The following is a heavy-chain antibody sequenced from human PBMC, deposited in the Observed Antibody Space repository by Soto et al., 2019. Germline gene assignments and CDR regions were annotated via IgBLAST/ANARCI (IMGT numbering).Heavy chain of an antibody. CDR1: GFSFGDFY. D-gene: IGHD3-9*01. CDR3: ARETPYDIVSGYSKMYMDF. V-gene: IGHV3-11*01. CDR2: ISSSGLTT. J-gene: IGHJ4*02. Sequence: QVHLVEAGGGLVRPGGSLRLSCAASGFSFGDFYMNWIRLAPGRGLEWVSYISSSGLTTYYGDSMRGRFTTSRDNAQKTLYLQMNSRRVDDTAVYFCARETPYDIVSGYSKMYMDFWGPGTQVTVSA.